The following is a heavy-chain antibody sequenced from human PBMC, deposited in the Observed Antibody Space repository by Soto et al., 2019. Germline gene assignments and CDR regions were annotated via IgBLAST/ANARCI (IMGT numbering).Heavy chain of an antibody. D-gene: IGHD4-4*01. CDR3: ARLTDYSIHYYGMDV. CDR2: IIPIFGTA. CDR1: GGTFSSYA. V-gene: IGHV1-69*06. Sequence: ASVKVSCKASGGTFSSYAISWVRRAPGQGLEWMGGIIPIFGTANYAQKFQGRVTITADKSTSTAYMELSSLRAEDTAVYYCARLTDYSIHYYGMDVWGQGTTVTVSS. J-gene: IGHJ6*02.